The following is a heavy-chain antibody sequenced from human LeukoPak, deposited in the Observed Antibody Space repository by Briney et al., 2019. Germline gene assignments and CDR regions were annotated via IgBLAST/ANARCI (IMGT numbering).Heavy chain of an antibody. Sequence: GGSLRLSCAASGFTFSSYSMNWVRQAPGKGLEWVSFIISSSSTISYADSVKGRFTISRDNAKNSLYLQMNSLRAEDTAVYYCARDRGGSYSAIDYWGQGTLVTVSP. CDR3: ARDRGGSYSAIDY. J-gene: IGHJ4*02. D-gene: IGHD1-26*01. CDR2: IISSSSTI. V-gene: IGHV3-48*04. CDR1: GFTFSSYS.